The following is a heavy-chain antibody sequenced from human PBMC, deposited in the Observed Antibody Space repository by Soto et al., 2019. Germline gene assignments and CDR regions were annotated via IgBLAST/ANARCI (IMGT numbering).Heavy chain of an antibody. J-gene: IGHJ4*02. D-gene: IGHD3-22*01. Sequence: QVQLVQSGGEVEKPGASVKVSCKTSGYSFTTYGISWVRQAPGQGLDWMGGISTYNGNTKYTQRLPGRVTMTTDTTTSTAYMELRSLTSDDTAVYYCARGPTDYHDNSGNYFWDYWGQGTLVTVSS. CDR2: ISTYNGNT. V-gene: IGHV1-18*01. CDR3: ARGPTDYHDNSGNYFWDY. CDR1: GYSFTTYG.